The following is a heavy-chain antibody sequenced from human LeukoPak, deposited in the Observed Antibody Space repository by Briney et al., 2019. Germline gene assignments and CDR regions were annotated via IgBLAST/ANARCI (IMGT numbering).Heavy chain of an antibody. Sequence: ASVKVSCKASGYTFTGYYMHWARQAPGQGLEWMGWINPNSGGTNYAQKFQGRVTMTRDTAISTAYMELSRLRSDDTAVYYCALGYCSGGSCYMSYYYYYMDVWSKGTTVTVSS. CDR3: ALGYCSGGSCYMSYYYYYMDV. CDR1: GYTFTGYY. V-gene: IGHV1-2*02. CDR2: INPNSGGT. J-gene: IGHJ6*03. D-gene: IGHD2-15*01.